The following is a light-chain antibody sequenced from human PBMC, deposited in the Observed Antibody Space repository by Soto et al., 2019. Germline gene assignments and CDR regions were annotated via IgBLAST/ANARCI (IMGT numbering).Light chain of an antibody. CDR3: QQYYNFPLT. J-gene: IGKJ4*01. CDR2: ATS. V-gene: IGKV1-16*01. Sequence: DIQMTQSPSSLSASVGYRVTITCGASQDINNYITWFQQRPGEAPKSLIYATSYLQDGVPSRFSGSGSGTDFALTITSLQPEDFGNYYCQQYYNFPLTFGGGTKVDIK. CDR1: QDINNY.